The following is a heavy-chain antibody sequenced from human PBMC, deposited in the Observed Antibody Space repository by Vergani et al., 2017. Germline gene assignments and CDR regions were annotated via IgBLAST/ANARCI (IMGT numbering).Heavy chain of an antibody. V-gene: IGHV3-7*01. CDR3: ARARYYDSSGYSYAFDI. CDR2: IKQDGSEK. CDR1: GFTFSDYY. J-gene: IGHJ3*02. Sequence: VQLVESGGGLVKPGGSLRLSCAASGFTFSDYYMSWIRQAPGKGLEWVANIKQDGSEKYYVDSVKGRFTISRDNAKNSLYLQMNILRAEDTAVYYCARARYYDSSGYSYAFDIWGQGTVVTVSS. D-gene: IGHD3-22*01.